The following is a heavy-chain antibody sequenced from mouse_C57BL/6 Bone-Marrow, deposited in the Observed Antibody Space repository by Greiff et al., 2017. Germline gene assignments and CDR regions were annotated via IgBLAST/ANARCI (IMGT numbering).Heavy chain of an antibody. D-gene: IGHD1-1*01. CDR3: TTDYSGSSDY. Sequence: EVQLQQSGAELVRPGASVKLSCTASGFNIKDDYMHWVKQRPEQGLEWIGWIDPENGDTEYASKFQGKATITADTSSNTAYLQLSSLTSEDTAVYYCTTDYSGSSDYWGQGTTLTVSS. V-gene: IGHV14-4*01. J-gene: IGHJ2*01. CDR1: GFNIKDDY. CDR2: IDPENGDT.